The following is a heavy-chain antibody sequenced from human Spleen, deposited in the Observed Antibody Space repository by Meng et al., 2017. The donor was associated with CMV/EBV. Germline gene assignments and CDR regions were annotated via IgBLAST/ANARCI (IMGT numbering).Heavy chain of an antibody. CDR1: GGSISSGDYY. CDR3: ARVRGSVSVWGSYRTFDY. J-gene: IGHJ4*02. Sequence: VQLHESGPGLVKPSQTLSLTCTVSGGSISSGDYYWSWIRQPPGKGLEWIGYIYYSGSTYYNPSLKSRVTISVDTSKNQFSLKLSSVTAADTAVYYCARVRGSVSVWGSYRTFDYWGQGTLVTVSS. CDR2: IYYSGST. D-gene: IGHD3-16*02. V-gene: IGHV4-30-4*08.